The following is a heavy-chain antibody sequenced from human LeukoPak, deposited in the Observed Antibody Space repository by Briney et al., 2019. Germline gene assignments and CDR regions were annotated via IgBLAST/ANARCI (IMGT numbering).Heavy chain of an antibody. CDR3: ASAQSGWSDYFDY. J-gene: IGHJ4*02. Sequence: PGGSLRLSCAASGFTFSNYWMLWVRQAPGKGLVWVSRINSDASSTSYADSVKGRFTISRDNAKNTLYLQMNSLRAEDTAVYYCASAQSGWSDYFDYWGQGTLVAVSS. V-gene: IGHV3-74*01. CDR1: GFTFSNYW. CDR2: INSDASST. D-gene: IGHD6-19*01.